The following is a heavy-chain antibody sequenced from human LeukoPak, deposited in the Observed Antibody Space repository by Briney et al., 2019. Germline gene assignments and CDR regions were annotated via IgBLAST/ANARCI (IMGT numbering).Heavy chain of an antibody. J-gene: IGHJ6*02. D-gene: IGHD3-10*01. Sequence: HPGRSLRLSCSASGFTFSSYGMHWVRQAPGKGLEWVAFIRYDGSNKYYADSVKGRFTISRDNSKNTLYLQMNSLRAEDTAVYYCAKDPTRADYYGSGSYYYGMDVWGQGTTVTVSS. CDR1: GFTFSSYG. CDR3: AKDPTRADYYGSGSYYYGMDV. CDR2: IRYDGSNK. V-gene: IGHV3-30*02.